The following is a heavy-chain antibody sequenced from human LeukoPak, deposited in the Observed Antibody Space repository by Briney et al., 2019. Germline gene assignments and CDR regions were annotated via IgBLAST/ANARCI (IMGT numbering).Heavy chain of an antibody. CDR3: ARATLEWLREIWFDP. V-gene: IGHV1-69*05. D-gene: IGHD3-3*01. CDR1: GGTFSSYA. Sequence: ASVKVSCKASGGTFSSYAISWVRQAPGQGLEWMGRIIPIFGTANYAQKFQGRVTITTDESTSTAYMELSSLRSEDTAVYYCARATLEWLREIWFDPWGQGTLVTVSS. CDR2: IIPIFGTA. J-gene: IGHJ5*02.